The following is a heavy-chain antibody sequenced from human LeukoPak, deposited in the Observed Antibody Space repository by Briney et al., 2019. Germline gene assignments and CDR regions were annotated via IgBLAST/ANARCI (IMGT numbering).Heavy chain of an antibody. CDR1: GGSFSGYY. CDR3: ASNGYYTLDY. CDR2: IYHSGST. V-gene: IGHV4-34*01. J-gene: IGHJ4*02. Sequence: PSETLSLTCAVYGGSFSGYYWSWIRQPPGKGLEWIGEIYHSGSTNYNPSLKSRVTISVDKSKNQLSLKLSSVTAADTAVYYCASNGYYTLDYWGQGTLVTVSS. D-gene: IGHD3-3*01.